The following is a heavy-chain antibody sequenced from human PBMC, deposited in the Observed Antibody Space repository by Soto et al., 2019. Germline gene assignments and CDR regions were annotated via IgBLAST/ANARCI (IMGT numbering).Heavy chain of an antibody. CDR3: ARESGMGYYSHRVFDY. CDR1: GFTFSSYS. V-gene: IGHV3-48*01. Sequence: QTGGSLRLSCAASGFTFSSYSMNWVRQAPGKGLEWVSYISSSISTIYYADSVKGRFTISRDNAKNSLYLQMNSLRAEDTTVYYCARESGMGYYSHRVFDYWGQGTLVTVSS. CDR2: ISSSISTI. J-gene: IGHJ4*02. D-gene: IGHD3-22*01.